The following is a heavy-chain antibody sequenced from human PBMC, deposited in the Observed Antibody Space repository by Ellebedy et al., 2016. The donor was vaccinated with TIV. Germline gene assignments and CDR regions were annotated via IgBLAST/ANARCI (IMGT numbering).Heavy chain of an antibody. CDR3: ARDVSFDY. V-gene: IGHV5-51*01. J-gene: IGHJ4*02. CDR1: GYSFTSYW. CDR2: IYPGDSDT. Sequence: GESLKISXKGSGYSFTSYWIGWVRQVPGKGLGWMGIIYPGDSDTRYSPSFQGQVTISADRSISTAYLQWSSLKASDTAMYYCARDVSFDYWGQGTLVSVSS.